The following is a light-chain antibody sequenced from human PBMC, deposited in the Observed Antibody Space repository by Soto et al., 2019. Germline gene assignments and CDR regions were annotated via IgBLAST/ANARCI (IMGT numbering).Light chain of an antibody. CDR2: GAS. J-gene: IGKJ4*01. V-gene: IGKV3-20*01. Sequence: EIVLTQSPGTLSLSPGERATLSCRASQSVSSSYLAWYQQKPGQAPRLLIYGASSRATGIPDRFSGSGSGTDSTLTISRLEPEDFAVYYCQQYGSSYFGGGTKVEIK. CDR1: QSVSSSY. CDR3: QQYGSSY.